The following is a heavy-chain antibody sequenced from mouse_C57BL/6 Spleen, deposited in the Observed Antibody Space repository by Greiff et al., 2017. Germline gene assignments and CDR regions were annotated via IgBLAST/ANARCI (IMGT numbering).Heavy chain of an antibody. CDR3: ARRDSNHWYFDV. CDR2: IWSGGST. V-gene: IGHV2-2*01. J-gene: IGHJ1*03. CDR1: GFSLTSYG. D-gene: IGHD2-5*01. Sequence: QVQLQQSGPGLVQPSQSLSITCTVSGFSLTSYGVHWVRQSPGKGLEWLGVIWSGGSTDYNAAFISRLSISKDNSKSQVFFKMNSLQADDTAIYYCARRDSNHWYFDVWGTGTTVTVSS.